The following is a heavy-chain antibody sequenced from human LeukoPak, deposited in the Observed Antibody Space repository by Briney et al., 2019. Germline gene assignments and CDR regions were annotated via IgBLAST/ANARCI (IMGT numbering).Heavy chain of an antibody. CDR2: IYSGGST. CDR3: ARELSNRGYDSFDY. J-gene: IGHJ4*02. CDR1: GFTVSSNY. Sequence: GGSLRLSCAASGFTVSSNYMSWVRQAPGKGLEWVSVIYSGGSTYYADSVKGRFTISRDNSKNTLYLQMNSLRAEDTAVYYCARELSNRGYDSFDYWGQGTLVTVSS. D-gene: IGHD5-12*01. V-gene: IGHV3-53*01.